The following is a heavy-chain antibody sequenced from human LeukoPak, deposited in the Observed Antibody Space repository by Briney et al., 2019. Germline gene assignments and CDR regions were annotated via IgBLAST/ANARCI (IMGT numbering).Heavy chain of an antibody. V-gene: IGHV1-18*01. J-gene: IGHJ4*02. CDR3: ARLEGIVGAH. D-gene: IGHD1-26*01. CDR1: GYTSTSYA. Sequence: ASVKVSCKASGYTSTSYAMNWVRQAPGQGLEWMGWISAYNGNTNYAQKLQGRVTMTTDTSTSTAYMELRSLRSDDTAVYYCARLEGIVGAHWGQGTLVTVSS. CDR2: ISAYNGNT.